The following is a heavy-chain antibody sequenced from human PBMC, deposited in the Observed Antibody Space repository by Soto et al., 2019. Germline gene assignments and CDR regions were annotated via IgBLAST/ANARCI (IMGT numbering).Heavy chain of an antibody. CDR2: IYWDDDK. CDR3: AHSHGSGMWDPRTRYFDL. Sequence: QITLKESGPTLVKPTQTLTLTCTFSGFSLSTSGVGVGWIRQPPGKALEWLALIYWDDDKRYSPSLKSRLTIPKHPSKNQVVLTMTNMDPVDTAPYYCAHSHGSGMWDPRTRYFDLWGRGTLVTVSS. V-gene: IGHV2-5*02. D-gene: IGHD3-10*01. CDR1: GFSLSTSGVG. J-gene: IGHJ2*01.